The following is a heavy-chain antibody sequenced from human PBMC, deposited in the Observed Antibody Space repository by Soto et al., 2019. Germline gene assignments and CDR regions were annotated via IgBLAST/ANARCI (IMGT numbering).Heavy chain of an antibody. CDR3: ARTEYGTAYFDH. V-gene: IGHV4-30-4*01. Sequence: TLSLTCTVSGDSISSGNHYWSWIRQPPGKGLEWIGYIFYSGTAYYNPSLKSRLTISVDTSKNQFSLKLSSVTAADTAVYYCARTEYGTAYFDHWGQGSLVTVSS. CDR1: GDSISSGNHY. D-gene: IGHD1-1*01. J-gene: IGHJ4*02. CDR2: IFYSGTA.